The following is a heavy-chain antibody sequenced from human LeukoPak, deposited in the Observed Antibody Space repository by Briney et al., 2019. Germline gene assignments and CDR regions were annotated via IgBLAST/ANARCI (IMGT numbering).Heavy chain of an antibody. CDR2: ISGSGGST. Sequence: GGTLRLSCAASGFTFSSYAMSWVRQAPGKGLEWVSAISGSGGSTYYADSVKGRFTISRNNSKNTLYLQMNSLRAEDTAVYYCAKDDGYSYGYYVYWGQGTLVTVSS. D-gene: IGHD5-18*01. CDR1: GFTFSSYA. J-gene: IGHJ4*02. V-gene: IGHV3-23*01. CDR3: AKDDGYSYGYYVY.